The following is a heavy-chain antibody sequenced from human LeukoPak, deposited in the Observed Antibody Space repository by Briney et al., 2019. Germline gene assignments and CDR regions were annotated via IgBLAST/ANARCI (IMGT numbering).Heavy chain of an antibody. CDR2: IYYSGST. D-gene: IGHD2-2*01. J-gene: IGHJ3*02. Sequence: SQTLSLTCTVSGGSISSGDYYWSWIRQPPGKGLEWLGYIYYSGSTYYNPSLKSRVTISVDTSKNQFSLKLSSVTAADTAVYYCARGIVVVPAANSGHAFDIWGQGTMVTVSS. CDR1: GGSISSGDYY. CDR3: ARGIVVVPAANSGHAFDI. V-gene: IGHV4-30-4*08.